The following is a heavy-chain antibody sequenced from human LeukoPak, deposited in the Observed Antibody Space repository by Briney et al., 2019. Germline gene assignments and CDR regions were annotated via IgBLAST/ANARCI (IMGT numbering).Heavy chain of an antibody. V-gene: IGHV3-7*01. Sequence: GGSLRLSCAASGFTFSRYWMSWVRQAPGKGLEWVANINEDGSEKNYVDSVKGRFTISRDDSKNTLYVQMNSLRAEDTAVYYCARGRGADYGGNSGYFDYWGQGTLVTVSS. CDR1: GFTFSRYW. J-gene: IGHJ4*02. CDR3: ARGRGADYGGNSGYFDY. D-gene: IGHD4-23*01. CDR2: INEDGSEK.